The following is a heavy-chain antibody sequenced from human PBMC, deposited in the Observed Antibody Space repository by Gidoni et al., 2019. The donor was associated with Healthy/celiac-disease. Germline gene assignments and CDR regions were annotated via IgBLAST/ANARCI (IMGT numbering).Heavy chain of an antibody. D-gene: IGHD3-3*01. J-gene: IGHJ2*01. Sequence: QVQLQESGPGLVKPSQTLSLTCTVSGGSISSCSYYWSWIRQPAGKGLEWIGRIYTSGSTNYNPSLKSRVTISVDTSKNQFSLKLSSVTAADTAVYYCARDRFTIFGVVTPGYFDLWGRGTLVTVSS. CDR1: GGSISSCSYY. CDR3: ARDRFTIFGVVTPGYFDL. CDR2: IYTSGST. V-gene: IGHV4-61*02.